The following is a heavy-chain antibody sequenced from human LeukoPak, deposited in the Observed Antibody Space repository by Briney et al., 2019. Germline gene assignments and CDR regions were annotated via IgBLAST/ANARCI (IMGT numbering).Heavy chain of an antibody. J-gene: IGHJ3*02. D-gene: IGHD1-26*01. V-gene: IGHV4-59*08. CDR2: IYYSGST. CDR1: GGSISSYY. CDR3: ARIYSGSYLGAFDI. Sequence: PSETLSLTCTVSGGSISSYYWSWIRQPPGKGLEWIGYIYYSGSTNYNPSLKSRVTISVDTSKNQFSLKLNSVTAADTAVYYCARIYSGSYLGAFDIWGQGTMVTVSS.